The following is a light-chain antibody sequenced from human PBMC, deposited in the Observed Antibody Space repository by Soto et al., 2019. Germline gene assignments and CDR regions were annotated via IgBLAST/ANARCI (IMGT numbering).Light chain of an antibody. CDR2: GAS. CDR3: QQYNTWPRT. J-gene: IGKJ1*01. V-gene: IGKV3-15*01. Sequence: ETVMTQSPATLSASPGEIATLSCRASQSVSSDLAWYQQKPGQAPRLLIFGASTRATSIPARFTGSRSGTEFTLTISSLQSEDFAIYYCQQYNTWPRTFGQGTKVESK. CDR1: QSVSSD.